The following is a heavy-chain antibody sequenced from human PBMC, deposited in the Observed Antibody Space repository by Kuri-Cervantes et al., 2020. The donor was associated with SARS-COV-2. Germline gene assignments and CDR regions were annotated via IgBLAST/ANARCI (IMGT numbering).Heavy chain of an antibody. J-gene: IGHJ4*02. CDR1: GGSISSSCYY. D-gene: IGHD2-2*02. Sequence: SETLSPTCTVSGGSISSSCYYWGWSRQHPGRGREWIGSIYYSGSTNYNPSLKRRVTRSVDTSKIQFSLKMSSVTAADTSVYYGARGVYCSGTSCYNENYFDYWGQGTLVTVSS. V-gene: IGHV4-39*07. CDR3: ARGVYCSGTSCYNENYFDY. CDR2: IYYSGST.